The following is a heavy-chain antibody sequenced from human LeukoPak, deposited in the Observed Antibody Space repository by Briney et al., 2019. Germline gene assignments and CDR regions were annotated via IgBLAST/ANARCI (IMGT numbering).Heavy chain of an antibody. CDR2: MYYSGST. V-gene: IGHV4-61*01. CDR3: ASRGY. Sequence: SETLSLTCSVSGGSVSSGSFYWSWIRQPPGKGLEWIGYMYYSGSTNYNPSLKSRVTISVDTSKNQFSLKLSSVTAADTAVYYCASRGYWGQGTLVTVSS. J-gene: IGHJ4*02. CDR1: GGSVSSGSFY.